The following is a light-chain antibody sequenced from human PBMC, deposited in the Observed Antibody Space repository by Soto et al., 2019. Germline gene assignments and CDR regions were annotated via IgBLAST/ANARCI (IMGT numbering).Light chain of an antibody. CDR3: SSYTTSNTYV. CDR2: EVS. V-gene: IGLV2-14*01. CDR1: SSDVGGYNY. J-gene: IGLJ1*01. Sequence: SSDVGGYNYVSWYQQHPGKAPKFMIYEVSRRPSGVSNRFSGSKSGNTASLTVSGLQAEDEADYYCSSYTTSNTYVFGTGTKFTVL.